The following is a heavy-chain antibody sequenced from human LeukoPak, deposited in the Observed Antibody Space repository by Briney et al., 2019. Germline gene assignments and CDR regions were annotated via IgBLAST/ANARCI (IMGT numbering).Heavy chain of an antibody. CDR2: ISSSSSYI. CDR1: GFTFSSYS. J-gene: IGHJ6*03. Sequence: GGSLRLSCAASGFTFSSYSMNWVRQAPGKGLEWVSSISSSSSYIYYADSVKGRFTISRDNAKNSLYLQMNSLGAEDTAVYYCARCHNWNLVYYYYYMDVWGKGTTVTVSS. V-gene: IGHV3-21*01. D-gene: IGHD1-7*01. CDR3: ARCHNWNLVYYYYYMDV.